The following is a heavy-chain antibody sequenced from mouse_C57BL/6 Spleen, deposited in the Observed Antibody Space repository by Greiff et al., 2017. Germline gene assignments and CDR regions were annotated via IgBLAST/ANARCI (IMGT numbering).Heavy chain of an antibody. CDR2: IYPGDGDT. D-gene: IGHD1-1*01. CDR1: GYAFSSYW. CDR3: ARSYYYGSSYGYFDV. J-gene: IGHJ1*03. V-gene: IGHV1-80*01. Sequence: QVQLQQSGAELVKPGASVKISCKASGYAFSSYWMNWVKQRPGKGLEWIGQIYPGDGDTNYNGKFQGKATLTADKSSSTAYMQLSSLTSEDSAVYFCARSYYYGSSYGYFDVWGTGTTVTVSS.